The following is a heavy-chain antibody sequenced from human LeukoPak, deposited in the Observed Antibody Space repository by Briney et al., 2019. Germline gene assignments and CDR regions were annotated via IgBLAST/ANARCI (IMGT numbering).Heavy chain of an antibody. CDR2: IYTSGRT. D-gene: IGHD1-26*01. Sequence: PSETLSFTCIVSGGSISRNYWNWIGQPAGKGLEWIGRIYTSGRTNYNPSLRSRVTMSVDTSKNQFSLKLSSVTAADTAVYYCARLGVGGSSQAVESYYLYGIVIWGARTTVTISS. J-gene: IGHJ6*01. CDR1: GGSISRNY. V-gene: IGHV4-4*07. CDR3: ARLGVGGSSQAVESYYLYGIVI.